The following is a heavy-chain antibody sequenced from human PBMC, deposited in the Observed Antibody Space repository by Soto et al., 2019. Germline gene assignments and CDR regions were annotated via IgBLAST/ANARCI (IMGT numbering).Heavy chain of an antibody. Sequence: GGSLRLSCVASGFTFSSYSMSWVRQAPGKGLEWVSGFRAGGDDGTTYYADSVKGRFTISRDNSKNTLFLQMNSLRAEDTAVYYCAKDLETTVTVSIFDYWGQGTLVTVSS. CDR1: GFTFSSYS. CDR3: AKDLETTVTVSIFDY. CDR2: FRAGGDDGTT. V-gene: IGHV3-23*01. D-gene: IGHD4-17*01. J-gene: IGHJ4*02.